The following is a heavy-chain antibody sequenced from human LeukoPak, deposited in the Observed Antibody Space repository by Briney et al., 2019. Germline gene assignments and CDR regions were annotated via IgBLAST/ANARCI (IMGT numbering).Heavy chain of an antibody. Sequence: GGSLRLSCAATGFSFSSYGMHWVRQAPGKGLEWVAFILYDGSTKYYGDNVKGRVTISRDNSKNTVSLQVSSLRIEDTGVYYCAKEYEGTYHPDYWGQGTRVIVSS. CDR2: ILYDGSTK. J-gene: IGHJ4*02. V-gene: IGHV3-30*02. CDR3: AKEYEGTYHPDY. CDR1: GFSFSSYG. D-gene: IGHD2-2*01.